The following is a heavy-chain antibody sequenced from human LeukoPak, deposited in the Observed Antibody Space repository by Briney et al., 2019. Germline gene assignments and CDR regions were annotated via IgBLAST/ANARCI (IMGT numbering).Heavy chain of an antibody. CDR3: SRENGAFSPFGY. V-gene: IGHV4-4*01. Sequence: PSETLSLTCGVSGGSISNTNCWCWVRHPPRQGLEWIGEISLTGLTHYNPSLESRVTVSLDKSKNQLSLKLTSVTAADTAVYCCSRENGAFSPFGYWGQGTLVSV. CDR2: ISLTGLT. D-gene: IGHD2-8*01. J-gene: IGHJ4*02. CDR1: GGSISNTNC.